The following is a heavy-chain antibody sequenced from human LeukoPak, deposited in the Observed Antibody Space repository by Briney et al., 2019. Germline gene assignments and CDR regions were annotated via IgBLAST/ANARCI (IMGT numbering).Heavy chain of an antibody. CDR1: GGSINSYY. Sequence: SETLSLTCTVSGGSINSYYWSWIRQPPGRGLEWIGYIYYSGSTNYSPSLKSRVTISVDTSKNQFSLKLSSVTAADTAVYYCARLGVRYSTSSWWFDPWGQGTLVTVSS. CDR3: ARLGVRYSTSSWWFDP. D-gene: IGHD6-6*01. J-gene: IGHJ5*02. CDR2: IYYSGST. V-gene: IGHV4-59*08.